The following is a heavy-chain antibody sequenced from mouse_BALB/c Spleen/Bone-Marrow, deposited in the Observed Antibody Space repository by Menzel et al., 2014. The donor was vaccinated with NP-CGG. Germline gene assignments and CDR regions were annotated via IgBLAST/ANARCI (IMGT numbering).Heavy chain of an antibody. V-gene: IGHV7-1*02. D-gene: IGHD1-1*01. CDR1: GFTFSAFY. J-gene: IGHJ2*01. Sequence: DVKLVESGGGLVQPGGSLRLSCATSGFTFSAFYMEWVRQPPGKRLEWIAARRDKANDYTTEYSASVKGRFIVSRDTSQSILYLHMNDLRAEDTVIYYCGRGTVNYFDYWGQGTPLTVSS. CDR2: RRDKANDYTT. CDR3: GRGTVNYFDY.